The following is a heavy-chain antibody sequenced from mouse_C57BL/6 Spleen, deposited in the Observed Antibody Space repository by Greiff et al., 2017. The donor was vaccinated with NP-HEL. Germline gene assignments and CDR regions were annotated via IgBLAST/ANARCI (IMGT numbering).Heavy chain of an antibody. V-gene: IGHV5-17*01. Sequence: EVKLVESGGGLVKPGGSLKLSCAASGFTFSDYGMHWVRQAPEKGLEWVAYISSGSSTIYYADPVKGRFTISRDNAKNTLFLQMTSLRSEDTATYYCASLNDYDGGFAYWGQGTMVTVSA. J-gene: IGHJ3*01. D-gene: IGHD2-4*01. CDR3: ASLNDYDGGFAY. CDR1: GFTFSDYG. CDR2: ISSGSSTI.